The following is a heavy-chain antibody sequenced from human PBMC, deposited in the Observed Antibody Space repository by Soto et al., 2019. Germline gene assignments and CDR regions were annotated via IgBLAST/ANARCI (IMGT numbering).Heavy chain of an antibody. CDR3: AKDNILFGGVIDGDYCGTDD. D-gene: IGHD3-16*02. J-gene: IGHJ6*02. V-gene: IGHV3-30*18. Sequence: PGGSLRLSCAASGFTFSSYGMHWVRQAPGKGLEWVAVISYDGSNKYYADSVKGRFTISRDNSKNTLYLQMNSLRAEDTAVYYWAKDNILFGGVIDGDYCGTDDWGQGTTVAVSS. CDR2: ISYDGSNK. CDR1: GFTFSSYG.